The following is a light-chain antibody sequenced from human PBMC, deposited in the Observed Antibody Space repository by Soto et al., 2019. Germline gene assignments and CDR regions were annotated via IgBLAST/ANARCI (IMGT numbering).Light chain of an antibody. CDR1: GSDVGGYNY. CDR2: DVT. Sequence: QSVLTQPASVSGSPGQSITISCTGNGSDVGGYNYVSWYQQHPGKAPKLVIYDVTNRPSGVSNRFSGSKSGNTASLTISGLQAEDEADYYCTSYTRSRTYVFGTGTKLTVL. CDR3: TSYTRSRTYV. V-gene: IGLV2-14*03. J-gene: IGLJ1*01.